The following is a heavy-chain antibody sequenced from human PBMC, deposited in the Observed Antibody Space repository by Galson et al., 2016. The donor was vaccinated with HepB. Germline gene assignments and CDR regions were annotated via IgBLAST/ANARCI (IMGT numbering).Heavy chain of an antibody. J-gene: IGHJ4*02. Sequence: SLRLSCATSRFTFSSYGLHWVRKAPGKGLEWVAVIWYDGSNKYYADSVKGRFTISRDNSKNMLYLQMNSLRVEETAVYYCAKDPNSGSYLILDYWGQGTLVTVSS. CDR1: RFTFSSYG. CDR3: AKDPNSGSYLILDY. V-gene: IGHV3-33*06. CDR2: IWYDGSNK. D-gene: IGHD1-26*01.